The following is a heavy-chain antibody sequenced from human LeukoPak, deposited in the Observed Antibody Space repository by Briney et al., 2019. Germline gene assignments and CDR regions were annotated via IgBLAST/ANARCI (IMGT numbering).Heavy chain of an antibody. J-gene: IGHJ3*02. V-gene: IGHV3-66*02. D-gene: IGHD2-2*01. CDR3: ARSTSALVPTADDAFDI. CDR1: GFTVSRNY. CDR2: IHSVGTT. Sequence: GGSLRLSCAASGFTVSRNYMNWVRQAPGKGLDWVSIIHSVGTTYYADSVKGRCTISRDYSKNTLYLQINILRVEDTAVYYCARSTSALVPTADDAFDIWGQGTMVTVSS.